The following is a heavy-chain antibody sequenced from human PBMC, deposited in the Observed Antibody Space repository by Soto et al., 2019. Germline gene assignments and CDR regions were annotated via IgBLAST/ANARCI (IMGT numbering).Heavy chain of an antibody. CDR3: ASVNHDYGDYGAPSDFDY. CDR2: ISAYNGNT. J-gene: IGHJ4*02. V-gene: IGHV1-18*04. Sequence: QVQLVQSGAEVKKPGASVKVSCKASGYTFTSYGISWVRQAPGQGLEWMGWISAYNGNTNYAQKLQGRVTMTTDTSTSTADMALRSLRSDDTAVYYCASVNHDYGDYGAPSDFDYWCQGTLLTVSS. D-gene: IGHD4-17*01. CDR1: GYTFTSYG.